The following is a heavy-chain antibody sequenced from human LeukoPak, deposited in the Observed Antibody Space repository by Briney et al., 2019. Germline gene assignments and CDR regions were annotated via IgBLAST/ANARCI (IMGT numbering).Heavy chain of an antibody. Sequence: PSETLSLTCTVSGGSISSYYWSWVRQTPGKGLEWIGYIYYSGSTYYNPSLKSPVTMSVHSSKHLFSLKLRSVTAADTAVYYCARGVKIEYSSSSRNWYLDLWGRGTLVTVSS. J-gene: IGHJ2*01. CDR2: IYYSGST. D-gene: IGHD6-6*01. CDR3: ARGVKIEYSSSSRNWYLDL. CDR1: GGSISSYY. V-gene: IGHV4-59*08.